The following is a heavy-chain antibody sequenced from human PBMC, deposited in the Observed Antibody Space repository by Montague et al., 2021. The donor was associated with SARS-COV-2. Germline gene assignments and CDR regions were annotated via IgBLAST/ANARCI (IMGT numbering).Heavy chain of an antibody. CDR3: VRGGGLRFSVGAMDV. J-gene: IGHJ6*02. CDR2: IYSSGTT. V-gene: IGHV4-31*03. Sequence: TLSLTCNVSGGSMISSSYCWSWIRQPPGKGLEWIGYIYSSGTTXYXXXXKXRVTISEDMSKNQFSLRLTSVTAADTAVYYCVRGGGLRFSVGAMDVWGQGTTVTVSS. D-gene: IGHD3-3*01. CDR1: GGSMISSSYC.